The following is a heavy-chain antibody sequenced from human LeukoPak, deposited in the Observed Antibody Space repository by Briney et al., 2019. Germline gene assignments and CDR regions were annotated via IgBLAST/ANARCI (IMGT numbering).Heavy chain of an antibody. V-gene: IGHV4-34*01. Sequence: PGGSLRLSCAASGFTVSSNYMTWVRQPPGKGQEWIGEINHSGSTNYNPSLKSRVTISVDTSKNQFSLKLSSVTAADTAVYYCARATVTDAFDIWGQGTMVTVSS. J-gene: IGHJ3*02. CDR2: INHSGST. D-gene: IGHD4-17*01. CDR1: GFTVSSNY. CDR3: ARATVTDAFDI.